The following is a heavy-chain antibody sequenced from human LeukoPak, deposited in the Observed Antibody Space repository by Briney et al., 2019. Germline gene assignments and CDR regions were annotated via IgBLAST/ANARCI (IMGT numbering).Heavy chain of an antibody. D-gene: IGHD2-2*01. CDR2: INHSGGT. J-gene: IGHJ4*02. CDR1: GGSFSGYY. CDR3: ARHGVRYQLAPYYFDY. V-gene: IGHV4-34*01. Sequence: SETLSLTCAVYGGSFSGYYWSWIRQPPGKGLEWIGEINHSGGTNYNPSLKSRVTISVDTSKNQFSLKLSSVTAADTAVYYCARHGVRYQLAPYYFDYWGRGTLVTVSS.